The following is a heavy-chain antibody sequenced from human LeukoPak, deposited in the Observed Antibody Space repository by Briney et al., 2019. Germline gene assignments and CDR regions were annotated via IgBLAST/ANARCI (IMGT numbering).Heavy chain of an antibody. CDR3: ARDSPRIAAPLGAYYYYYYMDV. V-gene: IGHV1-18*01. CDR2: ISAYNGNT. D-gene: IGHD6-6*01. CDR1: GYTFTSYG. J-gene: IGHJ6*03. Sequence: ASVKVSCKASGYTFTSYGISWVRQAPGQGLEGMGWISAYNGNTNYAQKLQGGVTMTTDTSTSTAYMELRSLRSDDTAVYYCARDSPRIAAPLGAYYYYYYMDVWGKGTTVTVSS.